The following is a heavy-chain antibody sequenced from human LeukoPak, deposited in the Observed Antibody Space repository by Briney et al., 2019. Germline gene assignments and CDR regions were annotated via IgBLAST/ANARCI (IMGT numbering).Heavy chain of an antibody. D-gene: IGHD3-10*01. CDR2: IIPIFGTA. CDR3: ASVPMVRGVIISYYFDY. V-gene: IGHV1-69*13. Sequence: SVKVSCKASGGTFSSYAISWVRQAPGQGLEWMGGIIPIFGTANYAQKSQGRVTITADESTSTAYMELSSLRSEDTAVYYCASVPMVRGVIISYYFDYWGQGTLVTVSS. CDR1: GGTFSSYA. J-gene: IGHJ4*02.